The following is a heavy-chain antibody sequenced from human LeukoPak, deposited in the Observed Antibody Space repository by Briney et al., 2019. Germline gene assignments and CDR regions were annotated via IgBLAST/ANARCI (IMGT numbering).Heavy chain of an antibody. J-gene: IGHJ4*02. CDR2: MNPNSGNT. D-gene: IGHD6-19*01. V-gene: IGHV1-8*01. CDR1: GYTFTSYD. Sequence: ASVKVSCKASGYTFTSYDINWVRQATGQGLEWMGWMNPNSGNTGYAQKFQGRVTMTTDTSTSTAYMELRSLRSDDTAVYYCARDHILGIAVAGTFGYWGQGTLVTVSS. CDR3: ARDHILGIAVAGTFGY.